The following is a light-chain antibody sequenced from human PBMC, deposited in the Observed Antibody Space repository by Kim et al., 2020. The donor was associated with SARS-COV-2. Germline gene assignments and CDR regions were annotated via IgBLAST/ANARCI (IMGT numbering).Light chain of an antibody. CDR2: GAS. V-gene: IGKV3-20*01. CDR1: QSVGRDY. CDR3: QQYASSPIT. Sequence: PGERATHSCRGSQSVGRDYLAWYQHKPGQAPRLLIYGASSRATGIPDRFSGSGSGTDFTLTISRLEPEDFAVYYCQQYASSPITFGQGTRLEIK. J-gene: IGKJ5*01.